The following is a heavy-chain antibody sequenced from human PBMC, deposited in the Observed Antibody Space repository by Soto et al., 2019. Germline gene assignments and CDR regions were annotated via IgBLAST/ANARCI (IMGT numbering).Heavy chain of an antibody. Sequence: EVQLVESGGALIQPGGSLRISCAASGFTFSAYWRFWVRQAPGKGLVWLSRINSDGTITDYADSVRGRFTISRDNAENTLYLQLNSLRADDTAVYYCAREYYGSGIWGQGTLVTVSS. CDR1: GFTFSAYW. J-gene: IGHJ4*02. CDR3: AREYYGSGI. V-gene: IGHV3-74*01. D-gene: IGHD3-10*01. CDR2: INSDGTIT.